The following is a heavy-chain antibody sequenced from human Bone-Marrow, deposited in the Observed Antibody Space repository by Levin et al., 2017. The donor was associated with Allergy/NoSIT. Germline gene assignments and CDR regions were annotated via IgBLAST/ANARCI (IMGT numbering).Heavy chain of an antibody. V-gene: IGHV3-48*01. D-gene: IGHD2-21*01. CDR3: ARDGGRGYDGDF. CDR2: ISSSGSVM. CDR1: GFTFSSYA. Sequence: GESLKISCAASGFTFSSYAMNWVRQAPGKGLEWVSYISSSGSVMYYADSVKGRFTVSRDNAKNSLYLQMSGLRADDTALYYCARDGGRGYDGDFWGQGTLVTVSS. J-gene: IGHJ4*02.